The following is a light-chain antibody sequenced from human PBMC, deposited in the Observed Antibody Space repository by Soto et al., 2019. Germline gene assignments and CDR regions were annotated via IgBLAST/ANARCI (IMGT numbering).Light chain of an antibody. Sequence: QSVLTQSPSASGTPGQRVSISCSGSTSNIGTNTVGWYQHVPGTAPKLLIYSNDQRPSAVPGRFSGSKSGTSASLAISGLLSEDEADYYCATWEDSLNVVFGGGTKLTVL. CDR1: TSNIGTNT. CDR2: SND. V-gene: IGLV1-44*01. J-gene: IGLJ2*01. CDR3: ATWEDSLNVV.